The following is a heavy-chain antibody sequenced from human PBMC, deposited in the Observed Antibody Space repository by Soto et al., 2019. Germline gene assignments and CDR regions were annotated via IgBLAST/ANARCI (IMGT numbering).Heavy chain of an antibody. V-gene: IGHV2-5*02. D-gene: IGHD6-6*01. Sequence: SGPTLVNPTQTLTLTCTFSGFSLSTSGVGVGWIRQPPGKALEWLALIYWDDDKRYSPSLKSRLTITKDTSKNQVVLTMTNMDPVDTATYYCAHISPTIAALAENFDYWGQGTLVTVSS. J-gene: IGHJ4*02. CDR3: AHISPTIAALAENFDY. CDR1: GFSLSTSGVG. CDR2: IYWDDDK.